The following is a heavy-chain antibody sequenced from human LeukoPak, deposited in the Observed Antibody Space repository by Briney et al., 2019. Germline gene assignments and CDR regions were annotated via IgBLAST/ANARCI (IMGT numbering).Heavy chain of an antibody. V-gene: IGHV4-61*05. Sequence: KPSETLSLTCTVSGGSMSSSSYYWSWIRQPPGKGLEWVGYIYYSGSTNYNPSLKSRVTTSVDTSKNQLSLKLSSVTAADTAVYYCARVIGYCSSTSCFGYFDYWGQGTLVTVSS. CDR2: IYYSGST. D-gene: IGHD2-2*01. CDR1: GGSMSSSSYY. CDR3: ARVIGYCSSTSCFGYFDY. J-gene: IGHJ4*02.